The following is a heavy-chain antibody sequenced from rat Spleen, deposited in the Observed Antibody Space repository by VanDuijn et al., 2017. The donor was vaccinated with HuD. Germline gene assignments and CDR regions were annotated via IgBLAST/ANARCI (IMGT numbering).Heavy chain of an antibody. CDR1: GFSLTSDG. CDR3: ARDGGELGY. CDR2: VSSGGNT. J-gene: IGHJ2*01. V-gene: IGHV2S12*01. D-gene: IGHD1-12*02. Sequence: QVQLKESGPGLVQPSQTLSLTCTVSGFSLTSDGVSWVRQPPGKGLEWIAAVSSGGNTAYNSLRKSRLSISRDTSKSQVFLKMNRLQTEDTATYCCARDGGELGYWGQGVMVTVSS.